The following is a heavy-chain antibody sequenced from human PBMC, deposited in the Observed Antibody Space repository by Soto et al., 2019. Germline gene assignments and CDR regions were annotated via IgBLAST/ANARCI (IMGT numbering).Heavy chain of an antibody. Sequence: QLQLQESGSGLVKPSQTLSLTCAVSGGSISSGGYSWSWIRQPPGKGLEWIGCIYYGGSTYYNPSLKSRVTISVDRSENQFSLRLSSVTAADTAVYYCARTPRDYCSGGSCFDYWGQGTLVTVSS. CDR3: ARTPRDYCSGGSCFDY. V-gene: IGHV4-30-2*01. CDR1: GGSISSGGYS. CDR2: IYYGGST. D-gene: IGHD2-15*01. J-gene: IGHJ4*02.